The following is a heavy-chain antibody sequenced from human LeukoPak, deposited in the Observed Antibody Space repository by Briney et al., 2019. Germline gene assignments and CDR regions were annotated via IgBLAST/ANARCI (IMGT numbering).Heavy chain of an antibody. CDR2: IKQDGSEK. J-gene: IGHJ4*02. D-gene: IGHD3-22*01. Sequence: GGSLRLSCAASGFTFSSYWMSWVRQAPGKGLEWVANIKQDGSEKYYVDSVKGRFTISRDNAKNSLYLQMNSLRAEDTAVYYCASGVYDSSGYYTGWGQGTLVTVSS. CDR3: ASGVYDSSGYYTG. V-gene: IGHV3-7*01. CDR1: GFTFSSYW.